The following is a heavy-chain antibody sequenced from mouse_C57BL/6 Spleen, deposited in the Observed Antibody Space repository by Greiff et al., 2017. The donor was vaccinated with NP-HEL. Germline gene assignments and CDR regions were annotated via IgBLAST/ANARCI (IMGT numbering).Heavy chain of an antibody. CDR1: GYSITSGYY. CDR2: ISYDGSN. D-gene: IGHD1-1*01. V-gene: IGHV3-6*01. Sequence: VQRVESGPGLVKPSQSLSLTCSVTGYSITSGYYWNWIRQFPGNKLEWMGYISYDGSNNYNPSLKNRISITRDTSKNQFFLKLNSVTTEDTATYYCARDDYYGSQAMDYWGQGTSVTVSS. CDR3: ARDDYYGSQAMDY. J-gene: IGHJ4*01.